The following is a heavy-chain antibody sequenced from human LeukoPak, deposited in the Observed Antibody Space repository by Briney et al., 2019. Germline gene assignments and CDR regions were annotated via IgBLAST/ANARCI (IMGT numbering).Heavy chain of an antibody. Sequence: GGSLRPSCAASGFSFSSYEMNWVRLAPGKGLEWVSHISSSATNIYYADSVKGRFTISRDNAKNSLYLQTNSLRAEDTAVYYCAKEGSYDALDIWGQGTMVTVSS. D-gene: IGHD1-26*01. CDR1: GFSFSSYE. J-gene: IGHJ3*02. CDR3: AKEGSYDALDI. CDR2: ISSSATNI. V-gene: IGHV3-48*03.